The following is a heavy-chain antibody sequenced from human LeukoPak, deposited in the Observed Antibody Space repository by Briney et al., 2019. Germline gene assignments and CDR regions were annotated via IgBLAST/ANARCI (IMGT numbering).Heavy chain of an antibody. CDR1: GGSIISNY. D-gene: IGHD2-15*01. Sequence: SETLSPTCTVSGGSIISNYWSWIRQPAGKGLEWIGRMYSSGSTDYNPSLKSRDTMSVDTSKNQFSLKLSSVTAADTAVYYCARQRAPGGTVLWYFDIWGRGKLVTVSS. CDR2: MYSSGST. CDR3: ARQRAPGGTVLWYFDI. J-gene: IGHJ2*01. V-gene: IGHV4-4*07.